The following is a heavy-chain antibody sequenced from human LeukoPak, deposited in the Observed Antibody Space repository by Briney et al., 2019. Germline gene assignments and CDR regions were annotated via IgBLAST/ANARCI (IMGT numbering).Heavy chain of an antibody. CDR3: ARHTALFDY. J-gene: IGHJ4*02. CDR2: IYYSEGT. Sequence: SETLSLTCTVSCGSISSSCYYWGWIRQPPGKGLEWIGSIYYSEGTYYNPSLKSRVTISVDTSKNQFSLKLSSVTAADTAVYYCARHTALFDYWGQGTLVTVSS. V-gene: IGHV4-39*01. CDR1: CGSISSSCYY. D-gene: IGHD2-21*02.